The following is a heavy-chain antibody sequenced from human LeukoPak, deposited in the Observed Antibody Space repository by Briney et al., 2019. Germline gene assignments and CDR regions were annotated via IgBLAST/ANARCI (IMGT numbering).Heavy chain of an antibody. Sequence: GRSLRLPCAASGFTFSSYGMHWVRQAPGKGLEWVAVIWYDGSNKYYADSVKGRFTISRDNSKNTLYLQMNSLRAEDTAVYYCARGYSGSYQGYWGQGTLVTVSS. V-gene: IGHV3-33*01. J-gene: IGHJ4*02. CDR3: ARGYSGSYQGY. D-gene: IGHD1-26*01. CDR2: IWYDGSNK. CDR1: GFTFSSYG.